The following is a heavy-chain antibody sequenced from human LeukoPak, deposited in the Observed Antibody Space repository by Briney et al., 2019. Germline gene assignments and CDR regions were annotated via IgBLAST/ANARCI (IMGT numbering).Heavy chain of an antibody. Sequence: SETLSLTCTVSGGSISSSAYYGAWVRKPPGRGLDWIESHYYTDSTYYNPSFTSHVTTSVDTSKNQFSLTLSPVTAADTAVYYFASDFSGTYYHFDYWGQGTRVSVSS. J-gene: IGHJ4*02. CDR1: GGSISSSAYY. CDR2: HYYTDST. D-gene: IGHD1-26*01. CDR3: ASDFSGTYYHFDY. V-gene: IGHV4-39*01.